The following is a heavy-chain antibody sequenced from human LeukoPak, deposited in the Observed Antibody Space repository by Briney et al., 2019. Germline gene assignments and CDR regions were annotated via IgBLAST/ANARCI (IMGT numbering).Heavy chain of an antibody. Sequence: ASVKVSCKASGYSFTSYDINWVRQATGQGPEWMGWMNPKSGTTDYAQKFQGRVTMTWNTSISTAYMELSSLRSEDTAVYYCARGPITHPRQQMVLFDYWGQGTLVTVSS. CDR3: ARGPITHPRQQMVLFDY. D-gene: IGHD6-13*01. V-gene: IGHV1-8*01. CDR2: MNPKSGTT. CDR1: GYSFTSYD. J-gene: IGHJ4*02.